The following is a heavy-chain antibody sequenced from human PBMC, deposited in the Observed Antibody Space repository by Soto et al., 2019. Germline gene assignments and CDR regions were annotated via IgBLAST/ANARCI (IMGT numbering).Heavy chain of an antibody. Sequence: TGGSLRLSCAASGFTFSNYAVNWVRQAPGKGLEWVSIISYDGTNKYYADSVKGRFTISRDNSKNTLYLQMNSLRAEDTALYYCARNRNYVINSPDAFDIWGQGAMVTVSS. CDR2: ISYDGTNK. CDR1: GFTFSNYA. V-gene: IGHV3-30-3*01. J-gene: IGHJ3*02. D-gene: IGHD1-7*01. CDR3: ARNRNYVINSPDAFDI.